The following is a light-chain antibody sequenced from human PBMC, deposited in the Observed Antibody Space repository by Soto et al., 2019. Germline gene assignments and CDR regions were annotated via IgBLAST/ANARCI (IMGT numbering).Light chain of an antibody. CDR1: QSVSSY. CDR2: DAS. Sequence: EIVLTQSPVTLSLSPGERATLSCRASQSVSSYLAWYQQKPGQAPRLLIYDASSRATGIPARFSGSGSGTDFTLTISSLEPEDFAVYYCQQRSNWPPITFGQGTRLEI. J-gene: IGKJ5*01. V-gene: IGKV3-11*01. CDR3: QQRSNWPPIT.